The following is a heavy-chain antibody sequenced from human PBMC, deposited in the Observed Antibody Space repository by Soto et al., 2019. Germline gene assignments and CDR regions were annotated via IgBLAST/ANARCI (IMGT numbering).Heavy chain of an antibody. CDR1: GYTFTSYY. Sequence: QVQLVQSGAEVKKPGASVKVSCKASGYTFTSYYMHWVRQAPGQGLEWMGIINPSGGSTSYAQKFQGRVTMTRDTSTSTVYMELSSLRSEDTAVYYCARELLAGIAAAAVFDYWGQGTLVTVSS. CDR2: INPSGGST. D-gene: IGHD6-13*01. CDR3: ARELLAGIAAAAVFDY. V-gene: IGHV1-46*01. J-gene: IGHJ4*02.